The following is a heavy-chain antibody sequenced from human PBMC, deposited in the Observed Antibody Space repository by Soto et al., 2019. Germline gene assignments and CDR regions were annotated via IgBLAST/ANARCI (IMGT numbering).Heavy chain of an antibody. CDR2: IYWDDDK. CDR1: GFSLTTTGVG. CDR3: AHRAVLCSGGTWYSQPFDF. V-gene: IGHV2-5*02. Sequence: QITLKESGPTLVKPTQTLTLTCTFSGFSLTTTGVGVGWIRQPPGKALEWLAIIYWDDDKRYSPSLKSRLTITKDTSKNQVVLTMTNMDPVDTATYFCAHRAVLCSGGTWYSQPFDFWGQGTLVTVSS. D-gene: IGHD2-15*01. J-gene: IGHJ4*02.